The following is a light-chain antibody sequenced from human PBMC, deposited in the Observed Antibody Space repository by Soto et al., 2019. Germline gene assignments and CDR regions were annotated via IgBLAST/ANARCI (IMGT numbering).Light chain of an antibody. CDR2: NVS. V-gene: IGLV2-14*03. CDR3: VSYTTSSTVV. CDR1: SSDIGGYNF. Sequence: QSALTQPVSVSGSPGQSVTISCSGTSSDIGGYNFVSWYQHHPGEAPKLMIYNVSHRPSGVSNRFSGSKSGSTASLTISGLQAEDEADYYCVSYTTSSTVVFGGGTKLTVL. J-gene: IGLJ3*02.